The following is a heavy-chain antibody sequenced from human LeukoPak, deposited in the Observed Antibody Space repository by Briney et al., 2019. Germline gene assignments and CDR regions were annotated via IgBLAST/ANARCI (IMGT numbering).Heavy chain of an antibody. CDR1: GFTFSNYR. D-gene: IGHD3-9*01. V-gene: IGHV3-23*01. J-gene: IGHJ4*02. Sequence: PGGSLRLSCEVSGFTFSNYRMNWVRQAPGKGLEWVSGLSDSAGGTHFADSVKGRFTFSRDNSKNTLYLQMSSLSAEDTAVYYCAKMNVLTGYYTPNFDFWGQGTLVTVSS. CDR2: LSDSAGGT. CDR3: AKMNVLTGYYTPNFDF.